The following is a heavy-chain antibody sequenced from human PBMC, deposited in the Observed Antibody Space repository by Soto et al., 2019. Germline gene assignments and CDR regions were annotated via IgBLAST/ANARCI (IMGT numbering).Heavy chain of an antibody. CDR3: AKARHSSSWYATYFDY. V-gene: IGHV3-23*01. Sequence: GGSLRLSCAASGFTFSSYAMSWVRQAPGKGLEWVSAISGSGGSTYYADSVKGRFTISRDNSKNTLYLQMNSLRAEDTAVYYCAKARHSSSWYATYFDYWGQGTLVTVSS. J-gene: IGHJ4*02. D-gene: IGHD6-13*01. CDR2: ISGSGGST. CDR1: GFTFSSYA.